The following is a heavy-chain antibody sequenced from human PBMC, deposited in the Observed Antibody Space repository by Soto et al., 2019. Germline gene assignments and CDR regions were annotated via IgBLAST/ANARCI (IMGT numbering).Heavy chain of an antibody. CDR1: GYIFTSYY. J-gene: IGHJ4*02. CDR2: INPSGGTT. CDR3: ARGPATAPDAY. Sequence: GASVKVSCKTSGYIFTSYYTHWVRQAPGQGLEWMGIINPSGGTTTYAQKFQGGVTMTRDTSTSTVYMELSSLRSEDTAVYYCARGPATAPDAYWGLGTLVTVSS. V-gene: IGHV1-46*01. D-gene: IGHD2-2*01.